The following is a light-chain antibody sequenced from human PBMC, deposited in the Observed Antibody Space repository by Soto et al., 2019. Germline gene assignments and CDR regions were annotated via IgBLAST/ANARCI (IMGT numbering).Light chain of an antibody. CDR2: TNN. J-gene: IGLJ2*01. CDR3: ASWDDSLNCVV. V-gene: IGLV1-44*01. CDR1: SSNIGSNT. Sequence: QSVLTQPPSASGTPGQRVTISCSGSSSNIGSNTVSWYQQLPRTAPKLLIYTNNQRPSGVPDRFSGSKSGTSASLAISGLQAEDEADYYCASWDDSLNCVVFGGGTKLTVL.